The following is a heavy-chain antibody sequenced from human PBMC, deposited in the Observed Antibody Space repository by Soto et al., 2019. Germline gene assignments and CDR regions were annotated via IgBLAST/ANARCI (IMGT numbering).Heavy chain of an antibody. CDR2: IYYSGST. D-gene: IGHD3-16*01. CDR3: ARGGTRSLPRAFDY. J-gene: IGHJ4*02. Sequence: SETLSLTCTVSGGSISSYYWSWIRQPPGKGLEWIGYIYYSGSTNYNPSLKSRVTISVDTSKNQFSLKLSSVTAADTAVYYCARGGTRSLPRAFDYWGQGTPVTVSS. V-gene: IGHV4-59*01. CDR1: GGSISSYY.